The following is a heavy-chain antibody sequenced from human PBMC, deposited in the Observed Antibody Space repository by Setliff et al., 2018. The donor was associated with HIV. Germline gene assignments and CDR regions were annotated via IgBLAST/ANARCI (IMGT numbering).Heavy chain of an antibody. Sequence: SETLSLTCTVSGGSISNRYWSWIRQPPGKELEWVGSISYSGNTDQNPSLESRVTISQDTSNNQFSLKLSSVTAADTAVYFCARGFYRKAMDVWGPGTTVTVSS. D-gene: IGHD1-26*01. CDR3: ARGFYRKAMDV. J-gene: IGHJ6*02. CDR1: GGSISNRY. V-gene: IGHV4-59*11. CDR2: ISYSGNT.